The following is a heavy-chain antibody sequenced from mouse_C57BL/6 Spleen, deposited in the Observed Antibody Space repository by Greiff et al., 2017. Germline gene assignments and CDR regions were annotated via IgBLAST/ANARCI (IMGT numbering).Heavy chain of an antibody. D-gene: IGHD4-1*01. Sequence: QVQRVESGPGLVAPSQSLSITCTVSGFSLTSYGVDWVRQPPGKGLEWLGVIWGGGSTNDNSALMSRLSISKDNSKSQVFLKMNSLQTDDTAMYYCAKHSNWDEDYYAMDYWGQGTSVTVSS. V-gene: IGHV2-9*01. CDR2: IWGGGST. CDR3: AKHSNWDEDYYAMDY. CDR1: GFSLTSYG. J-gene: IGHJ4*01.